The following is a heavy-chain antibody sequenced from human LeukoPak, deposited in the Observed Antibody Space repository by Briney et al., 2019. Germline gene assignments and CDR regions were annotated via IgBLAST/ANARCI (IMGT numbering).Heavy chain of an antibody. D-gene: IGHD1-1*01. CDR1: GASISSSSYY. CDR3: ATDRGYNWNDQRFDP. J-gene: IGHJ5*02. CDR2: IYYSGT. Sequence: SETLSLTCTVSGASISSSSYYWGWIRQPPGKGLEWIGTIYYSGTYYNPPLKSRVTISVDTSKNQFSLKLSSVTAADTAVYYCATDRGYNWNDQRFDPWGQGTLVTVSS. V-gene: IGHV4-39*07.